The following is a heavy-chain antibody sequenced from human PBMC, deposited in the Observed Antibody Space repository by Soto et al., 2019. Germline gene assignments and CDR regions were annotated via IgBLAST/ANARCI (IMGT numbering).Heavy chain of an antibody. J-gene: IGHJ4*01. D-gene: IGHD3-16*02. CDR1: DFIFSTYD. CDR3: ERGYLYDI. Sequence: GGLRLSCEASDFIFSTYDMSWVRQAPGEGLEWISFISSGGSPIYYADSVRGRFTISRDDAKRSLFLQMNSLRAEDTATYYCERGYLYDIWGQGSLVTVSS. V-gene: IGHV3-48*03. CDR2: ISSGGSPI.